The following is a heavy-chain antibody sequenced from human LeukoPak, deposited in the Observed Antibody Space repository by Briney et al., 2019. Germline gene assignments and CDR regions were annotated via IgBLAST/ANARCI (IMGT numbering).Heavy chain of an antibody. CDR3: ARATAYYDFWSGTFESYYYYYYMDV. J-gene: IGHJ6*03. Sequence: PGGSLRLSCAASGLTFSSYWMHWVRQAPGKGLVWVSRINSDGSSTSYADSVKGRFTISRDNAKNTLYLQMNSLRAEYTAVYYCARATAYYDFWSGTFESYYYYYYMDVWGKGTTVTVSS. CDR2: INSDGSST. D-gene: IGHD3-3*01. V-gene: IGHV3-74*01. CDR1: GLTFSSYW.